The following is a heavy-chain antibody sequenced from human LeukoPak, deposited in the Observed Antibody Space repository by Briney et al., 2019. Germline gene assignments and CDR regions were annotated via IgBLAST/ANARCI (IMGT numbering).Heavy chain of an antibody. CDR3: AKSSKDSNFGVYDAFDI. Sequence: PGGSLRLSCAASGFIVSSNYMSWVRQAPGKGLEWVSVIFSSGSTYYADSVKGRFTISRDNAKNSLYLQMNSLSAEDTAVYYCAKSSKDSNFGVYDAFDIWGQGTMVTVSS. CDR1: GFIVSSNY. V-gene: IGHV3-53*01. J-gene: IGHJ3*02. D-gene: IGHD4-11*01. CDR2: IFSSGST.